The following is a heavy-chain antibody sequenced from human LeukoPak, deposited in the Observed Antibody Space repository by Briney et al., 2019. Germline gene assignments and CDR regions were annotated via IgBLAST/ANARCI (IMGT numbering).Heavy chain of an antibody. CDR3: ARVARRGAGAFDI. D-gene: IGHD3-10*01. CDR1: GYTFTGYY. J-gene: IGHJ3*02. CDR2: IIPIFGTA. V-gene: IGHV1-69*05. Sequence: SVKVSCKASGYTFTGYYMHWVRQAPGQGLEWMGGIIPIFGTANYAQKFQGRVTITTDESTSTAYMELSSLRSEDTAVYYCARVARRGAGAFDIWGQGTMVTVSS.